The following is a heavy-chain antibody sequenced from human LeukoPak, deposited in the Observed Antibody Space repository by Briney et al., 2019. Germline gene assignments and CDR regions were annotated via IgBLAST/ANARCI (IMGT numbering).Heavy chain of an antibody. J-gene: IGHJ4*02. CDR3: ARHIVGATGVDY. CDR2: IYTSGTT. CDR1: GGSVSSYY. D-gene: IGHD1-26*01. Sequence: SETLSLTCTVSGGSVSSYYWSWIRQPAGKGLEWIGRIYTSGTTNYNPSLKSRVTMSVDTSKNQFSLKLSSVTATDTAVYYCARHIVGATGVDYWGQGTLVTVSS. V-gene: IGHV4-4*07.